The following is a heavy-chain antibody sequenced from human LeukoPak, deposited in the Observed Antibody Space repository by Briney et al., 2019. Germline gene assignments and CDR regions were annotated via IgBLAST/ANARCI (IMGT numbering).Heavy chain of an antibody. Sequence: SGPTLVNPTQTLTLTCTCSGFSLSSPGVGVGWIRQPSGKALEWLALVYWNDAKRYSPSLRSRLTITKDSTQKQVVLTMTKMDPVDTATYYCAQKDADTTMVPHYWGQGILVTVS. V-gene: IGHV2-5*01. J-gene: IGHJ4*02. D-gene: IGHD5-18*01. CDR2: VYWNDAK. CDR1: GFSLSSPGVG. CDR3: AQKDADTTMVPHY.